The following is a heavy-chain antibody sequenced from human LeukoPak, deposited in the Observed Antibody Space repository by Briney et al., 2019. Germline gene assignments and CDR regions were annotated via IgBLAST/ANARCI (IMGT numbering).Heavy chain of an antibody. Sequence: PSETLSLTCTVSGGSINSYYWSWIRQPPGKGLEWIGSIYYSGSTYYNPSLKSRVTISVDTSKNQFSLKLSSVTAADTAVYYCARQLGVRAATSYDYWGQGTLVTVSS. CDR2: IYYSGST. CDR1: GGSINSYY. D-gene: IGHD3-10*02. CDR3: ARQLGVRAATSYDY. V-gene: IGHV4-39*01. J-gene: IGHJ4*02.